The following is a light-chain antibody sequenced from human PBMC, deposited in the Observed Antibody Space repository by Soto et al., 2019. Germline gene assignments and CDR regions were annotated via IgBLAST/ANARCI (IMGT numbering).Light chain of an antibody. J-gene: IGLJ3*02. CDR3: ASWDDSLVGGV. V-gene: IGLV1-47*01. Sequence: QAVLTQPPSASGTPGQRVTLSCSGSSSNIGSHYVFWYQQLTGTAPKLLIYRTDQRPSGVPDRFSGSKSGASASLAISGLRSEDEADYYCASWDDSLVGGVFGGGTKVTVL. CDR2: RTD. CDR1: SSNIGSHY.